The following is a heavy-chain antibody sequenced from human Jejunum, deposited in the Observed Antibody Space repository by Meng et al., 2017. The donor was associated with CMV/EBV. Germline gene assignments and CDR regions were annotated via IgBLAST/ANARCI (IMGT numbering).Heavy chain of an antibody. D-gene: IGHD6-6*01. CDR1: GFIVSGSY. Sequence: AASGFIVSGSYVSWVRQAPGKGVEWVSLIFTGGNTYYGDSVKGRFTMSRDNSKNTVYLQMESLRAEDTAVYYCARGGKQLVPFDTWGQGTLVTVSS. J-gene: IGHJ4*02. V-gene: IGHV3-53*01. CDR2: IFTGGNT. CDR3: ARGGKQLVPFDT.